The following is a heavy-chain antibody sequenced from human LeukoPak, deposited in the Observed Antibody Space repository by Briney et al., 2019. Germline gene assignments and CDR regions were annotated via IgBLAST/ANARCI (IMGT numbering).Heavy chain of an antibody. CDR2: ISSSGSTI. Sequence: PGGSLRLSCAASGFTFRDYYMSWIRQAPGKGLEWVSYISSSGSTIYYADSVKGRFTISRDNAKNSLYLQMNSLRAEDTAVYYCARDKEDYYGSGSYFAAFDYWGQGTLVTVSS. D-gene: IGHD3-10*01. CDR1: GFTFRDYY. J-gene: IGHJ4*02. CDR3: ARDKEDYYGSGSYFAAFDY. V-gene: IGHV3-11*04.